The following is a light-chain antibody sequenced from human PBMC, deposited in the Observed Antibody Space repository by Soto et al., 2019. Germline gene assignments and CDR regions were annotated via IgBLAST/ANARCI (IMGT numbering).Light chain of an antibody. J-gene: IGLJ1*01. Sequence: SYELTQPPSVSVAPGQTARITCGGNNIEGKSVHWYQQRPGQAPVLVVYDDSDRPSGIPERFSGSNSGNTATLTIRRVEAGDEADYYCQVWDSSSELYVFATGTKLTVL. CDR1: NIEGKS. V-gene: IGLV3-21*02. CDR2: DDS. CDR3: QVWDSSSELYV.